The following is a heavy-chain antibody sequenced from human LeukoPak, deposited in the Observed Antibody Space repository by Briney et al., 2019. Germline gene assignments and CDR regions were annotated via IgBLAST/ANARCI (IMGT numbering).Heavy chain of an antibody. D-gene: IGHD6-19*01. J-gene: IGHJ4*02. CDR1: GFTFSSYA. Sequence: GGSLRLSCAASGFTFSSYAMSWVRQAPGKGLEWVSAISGSGGSTYYADSVKGRFTISRDNSKNTLYPQMNSLRAEDTAVYYCAKDRIAVAGTDPSYWGQGTLVTVSS. V-gene: IGHV3-23*01. CDR3: AKDRIAVAGTDPSY. CDR2: ISGSGGST.